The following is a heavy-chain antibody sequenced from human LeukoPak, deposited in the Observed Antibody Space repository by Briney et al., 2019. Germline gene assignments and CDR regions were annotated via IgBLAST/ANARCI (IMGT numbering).Heavy chain of an antibody. CDR3: ARRVGEIPH. J-gene: IGHJ4*02. CDR1: GGSIRDYY. V-gene: IGHV4-59*08. CDR2: IYYSGGT. D-gene: IGHD3-10*01. Sequence: SETLSLTCTVSGGSIRDYYWHWIRQPPGKGLEWIGYIYYSGGTNYNPSLKSRVTISVDTSKKQFSLRLSSVTAADTAVYYCARRVGEIPHWGQGLVVTVSS.